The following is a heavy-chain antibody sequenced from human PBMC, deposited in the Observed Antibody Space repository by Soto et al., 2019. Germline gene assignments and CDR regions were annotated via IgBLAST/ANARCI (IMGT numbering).Heavy chain of an antibody. Sequence: EVPLLESGGGLVQPGGSLRLSCAASGFTFSSYAMSWVRQAPGKGLEWVSAISGSGGSTYYADSVKGRFTISRDNSKNTLYLQMNSLRAEDTAVYYCAKDIAVAGLVERVGWGQGTLVTVSS. CDR2: ISGSGGST. J-gene: IGHJ4*02. CDR3: AKDIAVAGLVERVG. CDR1: GFTFSSYA. V-gene: IGHV3-23*01. D-gene: IGHD6-19*01.